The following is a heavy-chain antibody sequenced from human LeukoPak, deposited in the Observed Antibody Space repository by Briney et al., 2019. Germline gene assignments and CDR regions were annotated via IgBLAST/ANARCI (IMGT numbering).Heavy chain of an antibody. J-gene: IGHJ6*03. V-gene: IGHV1-69*05. CDR1: GGTFSSYA. D-gene: IGHD2-2*01. CDR2: IIPIFGTA. CDR3: ARVQTDCSSTSCPNYYYYYMDV. Sequence: ASVKVSCKASGGTFSSYAISWVRQPPGQGLEWMGGIIPIFGTANYAQKFQGRVTITTDESTSTAYMELSSLRSEDTAVYYCARVQTDCSSTSCPNYYYYYMDVWGKGTTVTVSS.